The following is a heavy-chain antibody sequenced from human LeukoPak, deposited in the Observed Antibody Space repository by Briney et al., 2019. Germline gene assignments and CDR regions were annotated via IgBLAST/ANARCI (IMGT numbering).Heavy chain of an antibody. CDR3: ARGGSRSSWTTSFDY. V-gene: IGHV1-18*01. J-gene: IGHJ4*02. D-gene: IGHD6-13*01. Sequence: ASVKVSCKASGYTFTSYGIGWVRQAPGQGLEWMGWISAYNGNTNYAQKLQGRVTMTTDTSTSTAYMELRSLRSDDTAVYYCARGGSRSSWTTSFDYWGQGTLVTVSS. CDR1: GYTFTSYG. CDR2: ISAYNGNT.